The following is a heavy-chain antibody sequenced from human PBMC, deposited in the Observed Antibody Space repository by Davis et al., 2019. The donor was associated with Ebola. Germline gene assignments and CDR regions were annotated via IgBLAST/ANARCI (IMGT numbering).Heavy chain of an antibody. CDR2: ISSSSSTI. V-gene: IGHV3-48*02. CDR1: RFTFSSYS. CDR3: ARVGFQGSGSFYFAFDI. D-gene: IGHD3-10*01. J-gene: IGHJ3*02. Sequence: ESLKISCAASRFTFSSYSMNWVRQAPGKGLEWVSYISSSSSTIYYADSVKGRFTISRDNAKNSLYLQMNSLRDEDTAVYYCARVGFQGSGSFYFAFDIWGQGTMVTVSS.